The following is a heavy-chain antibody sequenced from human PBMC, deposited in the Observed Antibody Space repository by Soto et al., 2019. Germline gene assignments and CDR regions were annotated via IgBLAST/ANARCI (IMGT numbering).Heavy chain of an antibody. CDR3: ARGKMVTVDY. J-gene: IGHJ4*02. Sequence: PSETLSLTCAVYGGSFSGYYWSWIRQPPGKGLGWIGEINHSGSTNYNPSLKSRVTISVDTSKNQFSLKLSSVTAADTAVYYCARGKMVTVDYWGQGTLVTVSS. CDR1: GGSFSGYY. D-gene: IGHD2-21*02. CDR2: INHSGST. V-gene: IGHV4-34*01.